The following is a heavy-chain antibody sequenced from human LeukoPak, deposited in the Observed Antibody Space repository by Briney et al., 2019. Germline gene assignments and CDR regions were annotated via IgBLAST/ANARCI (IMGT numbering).Heavy chain of an antibody. J-gene: IGHJ3*02. V-gene: IGHV3-53*01. Sequence: GGSLRLSCAASGFTVSSNYMSWVRQAPGKGLEWVSVIYSGGSTYYAGSVKGRFTISRDNSKNTLYLQMNSLRAEDTAVYYCARGSRRGYSYGQVGAFDIWGQGTMVTVSS. D-gene: IGHD5-18*01. CDR3: ARGSRRGYSYGQVGAFDI. CDR2: IYSGGST. CDR1: GFTVSSNY.